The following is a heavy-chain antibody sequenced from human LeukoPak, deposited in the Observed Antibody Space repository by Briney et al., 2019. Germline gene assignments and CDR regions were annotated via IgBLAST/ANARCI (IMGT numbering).Heavy chain of an antibody. CDR1: GESFSGYY. Sequence: PSETLSLTCAVYGESFSGYYWSWIRQPPGKGLEWIGEINHSGSTNYNPSLKSRVTISVDTSKNQFSLKLSSVTAADTAVYYCARGLAVAGTSSWGQGTLVTVSS. V-gene: IGHV4-34*01. CDR3: ARGLAVAGTSS. D-gene: IGHD6-19*01. J-gene: IGHJ4*02. CDR2: INHSGST.